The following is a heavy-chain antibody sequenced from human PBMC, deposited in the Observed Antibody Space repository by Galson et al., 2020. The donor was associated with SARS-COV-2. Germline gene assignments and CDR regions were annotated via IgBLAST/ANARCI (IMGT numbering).Heavy chain of an antibody. CDR2: IKNKTDGGTT. V-gene: IGHV3-15*01. J-gene: IGHJ6*02. CDR1: GFTFLNAW. D-gene: IGHD6-13*01. CDR3: TTVIPPYSANMDV. Sequence: GESLKISCAASGFTFLNAWMSWVRQAPGKGLEWVGRIKNKTDGGTTDYAAPVKGRFAISRDDSKNTLYLQMNSLKTEDTAVYYCTTVIPPYSANMDVWGQGTTVTVSS.